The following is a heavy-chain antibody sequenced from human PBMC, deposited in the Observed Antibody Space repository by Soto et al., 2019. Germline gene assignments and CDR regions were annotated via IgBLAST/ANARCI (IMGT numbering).Heavy chain of an antibody. J-gene: IGHJ5*02. CDR1: GGSISSGDYY. D-gene: IGHD2-21*01. CDR2: IYYSGST. Sequence: PSETLSLTCTVSGGSISSGDYYWSWIRQPPGKGLGWIGYIYYSGSTYYNPSLKSRVTISVDTSKNQFSLKLSSVTAADTAVYYCARDRGDYSTSGNWFDPWGQGTLVTVSS. V-gene: IGHV4-30-4*01. CDR3: ARDRGDYSTSGNWFDP.